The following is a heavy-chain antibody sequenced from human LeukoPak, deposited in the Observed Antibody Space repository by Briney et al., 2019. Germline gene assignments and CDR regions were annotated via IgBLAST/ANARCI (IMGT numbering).Heavy chain of an antibody. Sequence: GGPLRLSCAASGFTFSSYAMHWVRQAPGKGLEWMTVMSYDGSNKYYADSVKGRFTISRDNSKNTLYLQMNSLRAEDTAVYYCARDWSSKYPFYYGMDVWGQGTTVTVSS. J-gene: IGHJ6*02. CDR3: ARDWSSKYPFYYGMDV. D-gene: IGHD4-11*01. V-gene: IGHV3-30-3*01. CDR1: GFTFSSYA. CDR2: MSYDGSNK.